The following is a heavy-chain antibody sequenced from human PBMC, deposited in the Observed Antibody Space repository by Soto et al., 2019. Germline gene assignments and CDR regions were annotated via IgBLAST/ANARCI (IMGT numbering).Heavy chain of an antibody. CDR2: ISYSGT. Sequence: QVQLQESGPGLVKPSQTLSLTCTVSGGSITAGNYVLTWIRQSPGKGLEWIGYISYSGTYYNPSLKTRLTISIDTSKDQSALPLTSVTTGTTESTAALGCLVKDYF. D-gene: IGHD3-9*01. J-gene: IGHJ1*01. V-gene: IGHV4-30-4*01. CDR3: LGCLVKDYF. CDR1: GGSITAGNYV.